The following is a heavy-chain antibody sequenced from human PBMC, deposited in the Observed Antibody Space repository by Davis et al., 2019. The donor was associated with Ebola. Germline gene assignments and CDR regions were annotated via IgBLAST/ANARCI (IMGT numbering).Heavy chain of an antibody. CDR2: ISYDGSNK. D-gene: IGHD1-7*01. CDR1: GFTFSSYG. J-gene: IGHJ4*02. CDR3: AKDGSLELGLFDY. Sequence: GESLKISCAASGFTFSSYGMHWVRQAPGKGLEWVAVISYDGSNKYYADSVKGRFTISRDNSKNTLYLQMNSLRAEDTAVYYCAKDGSLELGLFDYWGQGTLVTVSS. V-gene: IGHV3-30*18.